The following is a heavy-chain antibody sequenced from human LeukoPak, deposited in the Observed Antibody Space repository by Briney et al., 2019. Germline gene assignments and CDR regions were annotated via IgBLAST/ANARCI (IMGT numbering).Heavy chain of an antibody. Sequence: GGSLRLSCTASGFTVGDYAMSWFRQAPGKGLEWVGFIRSKAYGGTTEYAASVKGRFTISRDDSKSIAYLQMNSLKTEDTAVYYCTRAVYDSSGYYPYWGQGTLVTVSS. D-gene: IGHD3-22*01. CDR1: GFTVGDYA. CDR3: TRAVYDSSGYYPY. V-gene: IGHV3-49*03. J-gene: IGHJ4*02. CDR2: IRSKAYGGTT.